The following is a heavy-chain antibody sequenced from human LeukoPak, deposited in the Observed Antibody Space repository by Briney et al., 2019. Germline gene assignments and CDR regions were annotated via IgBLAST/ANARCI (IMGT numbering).Heavy chain of an antibody. J-gene: IGHJ4*02. D-gene: IGHD3-10*01. V-gene: IGHV3-74*01. CDR3: AKCGTDYYGSGEGVDY. CDR2: INSDGSST. Sequence: GGSLRLSCAASGFTFSSYWMHWVRHAPGKGLVWVSRINSDGSSTSYADSVKGRFTISRDKGKNPMYLQMNRLRAQDTAVYYCAKCGTDYYGSGEGVDYWGQGTLVTVAS. CDR1: GFTFSSYW.